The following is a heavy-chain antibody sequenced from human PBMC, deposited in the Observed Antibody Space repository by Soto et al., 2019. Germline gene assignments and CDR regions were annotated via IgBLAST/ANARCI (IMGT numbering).Heavy chain of an antibody. CDR3: AKEVYCSGGSCYYALGDAFDI. Sequence: EVQLLESGGGLVQPGGSLRLSCAASGLTFSSYAMSWVRQAPGKGREWVSASSGSGGSTYYADSVKGRFTISRDNPKNTLYLQMNSLRAEDTAVYYCAKEVYCSGGSCYYALGDAFDIWGQGTMVTVSS. D-gene: IGHD2-15*01. CDR1: GLTFSSYA. V-gene: IGHV3-23*01. CDR2: SSGSGGST. J-gene: IGHJ3*02.